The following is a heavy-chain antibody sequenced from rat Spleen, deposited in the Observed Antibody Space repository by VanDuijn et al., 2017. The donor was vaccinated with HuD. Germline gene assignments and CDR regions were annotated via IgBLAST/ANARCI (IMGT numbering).Heavy chain of an antibody. D-gene: IGHD4-4*01. V-gene: IGHV5-29*01. CDR2: ISYDGLVP. J-gene: IGHJ1*01. CDR3: TRRGYLSDWYFDF. Sequence: EVQLVESDGGLVQPGRSLKLSCAASGFTFSDYYMAWVRQAPTKGLEWVASISYDGLVPYYRDSVKGRFTISRDNARNTLNLHMDSLRSEDTAVYYCTRRGYLSDWYFDFWGPGTMVTVSS. CDR1: GFTFSDYY.